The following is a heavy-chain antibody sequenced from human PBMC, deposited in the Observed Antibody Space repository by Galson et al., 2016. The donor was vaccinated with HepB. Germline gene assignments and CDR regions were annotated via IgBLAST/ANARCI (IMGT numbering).Heavy chain of an antibody. V-gene: IGHV3-30*18. J-gene: IGHJ4*02. CDR3: AKRHEYCPAVGCSVDY. CDR2: DSMDGRRK. D-gene: IGHD2/OR15-2a*01. Sequence: PRLSCAASGFTFSNYGMHWVRQAPGKGLEWVTADSMDGRRKFYADSVKGRFTISRDNSNNMLFLQMSSLRADDTAVYYCAKRHEYCPAVGCSVDYWGQGTLVSVS. CDR1: GFTFSNYG.